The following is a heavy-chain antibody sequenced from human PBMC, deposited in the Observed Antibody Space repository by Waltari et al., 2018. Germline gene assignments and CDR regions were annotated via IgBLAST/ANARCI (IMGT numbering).Heavy chain of an antibody. J-gene: IGHJ3*01. CDR1: GYSLTALS. Sequence: VREVALVKYAGASVKVAGTVCGYSLTALSMLWVRAMPGEGHARVGGSATEGSGASKDYAYSVRGRITKYRDTAKNTLELNIIRPGDADTDVYDTATAVAAHHVDDFDLWGRGTMVTVSS. V-gene: IGHV1-24*01. CDR2: SATEGSGA. CDR3: DTATAVAAHHVDDFDL. D-gene: IGHD6-6*01.